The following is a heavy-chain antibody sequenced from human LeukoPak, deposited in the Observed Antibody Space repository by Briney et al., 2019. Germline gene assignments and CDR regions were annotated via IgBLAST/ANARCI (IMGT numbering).Heavy chain of an antibody. CDR2: IYYSGST. D-gene: IGHD3-10*01. V-gene: IGHV4-59*01. J-gene: IGHJ4*02. CDR1: GGSISSYY. Sequence: PSATLSLTCTVSGGSISSYYWSWIRQPPGKGQEWIGYIYYSGSTNYNPSLKSRVTISVDTSKNQFSLKLSSVTAADTAVYYCASGSMVRGVIMPFDYWGQGTLVPVSS. CDR3: ASGSMVRGVIMPFDY.